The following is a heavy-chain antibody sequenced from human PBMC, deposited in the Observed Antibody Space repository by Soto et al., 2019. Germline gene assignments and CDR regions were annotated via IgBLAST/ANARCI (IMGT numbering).Heavy chain of an antibody. CDR1: GFPFTTYG. D-gene: IGHD3-10*01. J-gene: IGHJ4*02. Sequence: QVPLVESGGGVVQPGRSLRLSCAASGFPFTTYGMHWVREGPGKGLEWVAVISYDGSNTYYADSVKGRFTISRDNSKNTLYLQMNSRRPEDTALYYCVGGQYYFDYRGQGTLVTVSS. CDR3: VGGQYYFDY. V-gene: IGHV3-30*03. CDR2: ISYDGSNT.